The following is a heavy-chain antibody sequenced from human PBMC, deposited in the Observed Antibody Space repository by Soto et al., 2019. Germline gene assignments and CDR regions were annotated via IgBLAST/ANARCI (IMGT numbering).Heavy chain of an antibody. D-gene: IGHD6-6*01. V-gene: IGHV3-7*01. CDR2: IKEDGSAT. CDR1: GFTFTNYW. CDR3: ARDSLARSDY. Sequence: EVQLVESGGGLVEPGGSLRLSCATSGFTFTNYWMSWVRQSPGKGLEWVANIKEDGSATYYVGSVKGRITISRDNAESSLYLQMNSLRDEDTAVYYCARDSLARSDYWGQGTLVTVSS. J-gene: IGHJ4*02.